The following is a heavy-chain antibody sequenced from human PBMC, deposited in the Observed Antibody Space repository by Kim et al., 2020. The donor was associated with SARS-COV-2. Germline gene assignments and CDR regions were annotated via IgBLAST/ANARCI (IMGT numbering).Heavy chain of an antibody. CDR2: IYYSGST. Sequence: SETLSLTCTVSGGSISSYYWSWIRQPPGKGLEWIGYIYYSGSTNYNPSLKSRVTISVDTSKNQFSLKLSSVTAADTAVYYCARGVSYYDYIWGSYRTPVTLDCWGQGTLVTVSS. CDR1: GGSISSYY. J-gene: IGHJ4*02. CDR3: ARGVSYYDYIWGSYRTPVTLDC. D-gene: IGHD3-16*02. V-gene: IGHV4-59*01.